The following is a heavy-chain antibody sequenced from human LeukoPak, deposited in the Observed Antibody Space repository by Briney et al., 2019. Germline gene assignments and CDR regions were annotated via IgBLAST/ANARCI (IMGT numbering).Heavy chain of an antibody. J-gene: IGHJ4*02. V-gene: IGHV3-23*01. CDR1: GFTFSSYA. CDR3: ARDRLVRGVIRW. Sequence: GGSLRLSCAASGFTFSSYAMSWVRQAPGKGLEWVSAISGSGGSTYYADSVKGRFTISRDNSKNTLYLQMNSLRAEDTAVYYCARDRLVRGVIRWWGQGTLVTVSS. D-gene: IGHD3-10*01. CDR2: ISGSGGST.